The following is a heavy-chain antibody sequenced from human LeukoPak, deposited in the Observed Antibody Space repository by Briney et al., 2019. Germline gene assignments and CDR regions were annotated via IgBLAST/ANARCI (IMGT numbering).Heavy chain of an antibody. CDR1: GFTFSSYG. J-gene: IGHJ6*03. Sequence: GGSLRLSCTASGFTFSSYGMNWVRQAPGKGLEWVSGITGRGEHIFYAGSVKGRFTISRDNSKNTLYLQMNSLRAEDTAVYYCAKGGYCSGGSCYDYYYYYMDVWGKGTTVTVSS. D-gene: IGHD2-15*01. V-gene: IGHV3-23*01. CDR3: AKGGYCSGGSCYDYYYYYMDV. CDR2: ITGRGEHI.